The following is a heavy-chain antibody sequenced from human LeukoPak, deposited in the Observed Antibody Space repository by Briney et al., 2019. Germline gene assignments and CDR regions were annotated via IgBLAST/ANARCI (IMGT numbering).Heavy chain of an antibody. CDR3: ARVGAIRAYDY. D-gene: IGHD1-26*01. CDR1: GFTFSSYD. CDR2: IGTAGDT. V-gene: IGHV3-13*01. J-gene: IGHJ4*02. Sequence: GGSLRLSCAASGFTFSSYDMHWVRQATGKGLEWVSAIGTAGDTYYPGSVKGRFTISRENAKNSLYLQMNSLRAGDTAVYYCARVGAIRAYDYWGQGTLVTVSS.